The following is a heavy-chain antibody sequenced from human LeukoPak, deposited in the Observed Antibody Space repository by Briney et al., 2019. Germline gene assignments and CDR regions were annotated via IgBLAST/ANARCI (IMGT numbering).Heavy chain of an antibody. D-gene: IGHD6-19*01. CDR3: AKGQACGWPAYFQH. CDR2: ITESGGST. CDR1: GYTFGIYA. J-gene: IGHJ1*01. V-gene: IGHV3-23*01. Sequence: QPGGSLRLSCTASGYTFGIYAMTWARQAPGKGLEWVSSITESGGSTYYGDPVKGRFTISRDNSKSTVYLQMNSLRADDTAVYYCAKGQACGWPAYFQHWGQGTLVTVST.